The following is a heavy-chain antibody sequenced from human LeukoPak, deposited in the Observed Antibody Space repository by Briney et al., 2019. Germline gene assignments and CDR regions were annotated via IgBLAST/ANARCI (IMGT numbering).Heavy chain of an antibody. CDR2: ISGGGGST. Sequence: GGSLRLSCEVSGFTFSSYAMTWVRQAPGKGLEWVSVISGGGGSTYYADSVKGRFTISRDNSKNTLYLQMNSLRAEDTALYYCATAMGATRTLDYFDYWGQGTLVTVSS. J-gene: IGHJ4*02. CDR3: ATAMGATRTLDYFDY. V-gene: IGHV3-23*01. CDR1: GFTFSSYA. D-gene: IGHD1-26*01.